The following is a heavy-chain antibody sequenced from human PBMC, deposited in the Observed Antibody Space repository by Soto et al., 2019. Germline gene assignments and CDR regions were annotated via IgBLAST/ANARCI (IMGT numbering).Heavy chain of an antibody. J-gene: IGHJ4*02. CDR3: ARGKFPFTFDY. Sequence: LSLTCTVSGGSISTYYWSWIRQPPGKGLEWIGYIYYSGSTNYNPSLKSRVTISEDASKNQFSLKLSSVTAADTAVYYCARGKFPFTFDYWGQGTLVTVSS. CDR2: IYYSGST. CDR1: GGSISTYY. D-gene: IGHD3-10*01. V-gene: IGHV4-59*01.